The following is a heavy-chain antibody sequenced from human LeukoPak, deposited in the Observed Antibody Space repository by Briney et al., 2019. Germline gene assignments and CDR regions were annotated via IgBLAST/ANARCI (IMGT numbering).Heavy chain of an antibody. J-gene: IGHJ6*02. Sequence: SETLSLTCTVSGGSISGYYGGWIRQPPGKGLEWIGYVYYSGSTGYNPSLKSRVTISVDTSKNQFSLNLSSVTAADTAVYYCARSFDSRGYYYYGMDVWGQGTTVTVSS. CDR2: VYYSGST. D-gene: IGHD3-22*01. CDR3: ARSFDSRGYYYYGMDV. V-gene: IGHV4-59*01. CDR1: GGSISGYY.